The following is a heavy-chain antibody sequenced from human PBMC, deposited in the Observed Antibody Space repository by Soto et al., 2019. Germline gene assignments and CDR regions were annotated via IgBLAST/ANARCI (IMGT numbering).Heavy chain of an antibody. CDR1: GFTFSSYG. CDR3: ARDPQQLVRGIFDY. D-gene: IGHD6-13*01. J-gene: IGHJ4*02. Sequence: GGSLRLSCAASGFTFSSYGMHWVRQAPGKGLEWVAVIWYDGSNKYYADSVKGRFTISRDNSKNTLYLQMNSLRAEDTAVYYCARDPQQLVRGIFDYWGQGTLVTVSS. CDR2: IWYDGSNK. V-gene: IGHV3-33*01.